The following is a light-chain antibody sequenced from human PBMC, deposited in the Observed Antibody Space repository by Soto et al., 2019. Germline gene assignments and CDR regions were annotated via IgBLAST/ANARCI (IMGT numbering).Light chain of an antibody. CDR2: EVS. CDR3: SSHTTSYTVDV. CDR1: ASDVGTNNY. J-gene: IGLJ1*01. Sequence: QSVLTQPASVSGSPGQSITISCTGTASDVGTNNYVSWYQQYPGKAPQLIIYEVSQRPSGISDRFFGSKSGDTASRTTSGLQAEDEADYYCSSHTTSYTVDVFGTGTKVTVL. V-gene: IGLV2-14*01.